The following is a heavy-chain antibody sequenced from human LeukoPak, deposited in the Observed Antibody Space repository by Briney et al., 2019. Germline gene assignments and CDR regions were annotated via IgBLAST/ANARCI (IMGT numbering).Heavy chain of an antibody. CDR3: ARIRLRAFDI. CDR2: IKDDGTEK. Sequence: GGSLRLSCAASGFTFSSYWMSWVRQAPGKGLEWVANIKDDGTEKYYVDSVKGRFTISRDNAKNSLYLQMNSLGAGDTAVYYCARIRLRAFDIRGQGTMVTVPS. J-gene: IGHJ3*02. V-gene: IGHV3-7*05. CDR1: GFTFSSYW. D-gene: IGHD4-17*01.